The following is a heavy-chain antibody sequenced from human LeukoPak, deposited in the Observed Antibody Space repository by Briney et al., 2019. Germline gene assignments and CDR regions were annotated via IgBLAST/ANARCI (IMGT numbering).Heavy chain of an antibody. CDR1: GYSFTSYW. CDR2: IYPGDSDT. Sequence: GESLRISCKGSGYSFTSYWIGWVRRMPGKGLEWMGIIYPGDSDTRYSPSFQGQVTISADKSISTAYLQWSSLKASDTAMYYCARVKEYYGSGSYSSFDYWGQGTLVTVSS. J-gene: IGHJ4*02. V-gene: IGHV5-51*01. D-gene: IGHD3-10*01. CDR3: ARVKEYYGSGSYSSFDY.